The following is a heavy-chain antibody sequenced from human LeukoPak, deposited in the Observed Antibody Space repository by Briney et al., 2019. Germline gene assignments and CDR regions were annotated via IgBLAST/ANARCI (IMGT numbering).Heavy chain of an antibody. Sequence: PSETLSLTCTVSGGSISSYYWSWIRQPPGKGLEWIGYIYYSGSTNYNPSLKSRVTISVGTSKNQFSLKLSSVTAADTAVYYCAREWLLSTHDAFDIWGQGTMVTVSS. V-gene: IGHV4-59*12. CDR1: GGSISSYY. CDR2: IYYSGST. CDR3: AREWLLSTHDAFDI. J-gene: IGHJ3*02. D-gene: IGHD3-3*01.